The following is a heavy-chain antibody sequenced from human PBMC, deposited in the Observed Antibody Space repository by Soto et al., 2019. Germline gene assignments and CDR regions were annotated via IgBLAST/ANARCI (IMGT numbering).Heavy chain of an antibody. CDR1: GGSLSDHY. V-gene: IGHV4-59*11. CDR2: IYYRGST. J-gene: IGHJ6*02. D-gene: IGHD6-19*01. CDR3: ARMRPTGWHDYYFYGMDV. Sequence: QVQLQESGPGLVKPSETLSLTCSVSGGSLSDHYWTWIRQSPGKALEWIGCIYYRGSTYYNPSLKSRVTISVATSKSQFSLRLSSVTAADTAVYYCARMRPTGWHDYYFYGMDVWGQGTTVTVSS.